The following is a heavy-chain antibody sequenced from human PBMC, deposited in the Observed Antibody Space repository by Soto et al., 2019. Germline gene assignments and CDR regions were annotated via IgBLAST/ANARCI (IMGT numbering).Heavy chain of an antibody. Sequence: PGGSLRLSCAASGFTFSSYAMSWVRQTPGKGLEWVSTLSGSGGTTYYADSVKGQFTISRDNSKNTLYLQMNSLRAEDTAVYYCAREPSRDGYNYSPYYFDSWGQGTLVTSPQ. V-gene: IGHV3-23*01. J-gene: IGHJ4*02. CDR2: LSGSGGTT. D-gene: IGHD5-12*01. CDR1: GFTFSSYA. CDR3: AREPSRDGYNYSPYYFDS.